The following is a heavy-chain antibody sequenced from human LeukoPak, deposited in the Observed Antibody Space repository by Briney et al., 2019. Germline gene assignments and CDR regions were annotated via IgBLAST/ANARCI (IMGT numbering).Heavy chain of an antibody. Sequence: PSETLSLTCTVAGGTISSYYWSWIRQPPGNGLEGIGYIYYSGSTNYNPSLKSRVTISVDTSKNKFSLKLSSVSAADTAVYYCARDHQQLVRGGRWFDPWGQGTLVTVSS. CDR3: ARDHQQLVRGGRWFDP. CDR1: GGTISSYY. J-gene: IGHJ5*02. D-gene: IGHD6-13*01. V-gene: IGHV4-59*01. CDR2: IYYSGST.